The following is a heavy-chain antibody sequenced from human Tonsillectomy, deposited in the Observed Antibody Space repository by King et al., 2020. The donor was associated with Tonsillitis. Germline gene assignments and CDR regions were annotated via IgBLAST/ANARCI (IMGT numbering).Heavy chain of an antibody. Sequence: VQLVESGGGLVQPGGSLRLSCAASGVTFRKSWMSWVRQATGKGLEWGANRKESGSETYYMDSAKGRVTISRDNVRNSLYLQMNNLRAEDTAVYYFVRDYSIRGTCYLPGHWGQGSLVTVSS. J-gene: IGHJ4*02. V-gene: IGHV3-7*03. CDR2: RKESGSET. CDR3: VRDYSIRGTCYLPGH. D-gene: IGHD2-15*01. CDR1: GVTFRKSW.